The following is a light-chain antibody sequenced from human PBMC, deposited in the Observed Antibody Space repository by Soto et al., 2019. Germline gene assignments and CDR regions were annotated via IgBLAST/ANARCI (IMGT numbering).Light chain of an antibody. Sequence: LWPEGRAPRAPSARKRNXSSYLAWYLQKPGQSPRLRXDGASSMATGSPDRLSGSGSETDFTLPISRLDPPYCALYYCHQYGRPSCTFAQGTKVDVK. CDR2: GAS. J-gene: IGKJ1*01. V-gene: IGKV3-20*01. CDR1: KRNXSSY. CDR3: HQYGRPSCT.